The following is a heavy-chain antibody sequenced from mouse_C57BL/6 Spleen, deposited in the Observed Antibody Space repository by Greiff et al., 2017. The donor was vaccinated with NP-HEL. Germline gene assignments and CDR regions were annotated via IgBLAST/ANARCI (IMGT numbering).Heavy chain of an antibody. D-gene: IGHD2-1*01. CDR3: TRRRPYGNYDYFDY. CDR1: GYTFTSYW. CDR2: IYPGNSDT. Sequence: VQLQQSGTVLARPGASVKMSCKTSGYTFTSYWMHWVKQRPGQGLEWIGAIYPGNSDTSYNQKFKGKAKLTAVTSASTAYMELSSLTNEDSAVYYCTRRRPYGNYDYFDYWGQGTTLTVSS. V-gene: IGHV1-5*01. J-gene: IGHJ2*01.